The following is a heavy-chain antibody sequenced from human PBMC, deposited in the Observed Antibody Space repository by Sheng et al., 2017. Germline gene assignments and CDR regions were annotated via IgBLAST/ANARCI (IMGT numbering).Heavy chain of an antibody. J-gene: IGHJ4*02. V-gene: IGHV4-38-2*02. CDR1: GYSISSGYY. D-gene: IGHD3-22*01. Sequence: QVQLQESGPGLVKPSETLSLTCTVSGYSISSGYYWGWIRQPPGKGLEWIGSIYHSGNTYYNPSLKSRVTISVDTSKNQFSLKLSSVTAADTAVYYCARDRGYYDSSGYYFDYWGQGTLVTVSS. CDR2: IYHSGNT. CDR3: ARDRGYYDSSGYYFDY.